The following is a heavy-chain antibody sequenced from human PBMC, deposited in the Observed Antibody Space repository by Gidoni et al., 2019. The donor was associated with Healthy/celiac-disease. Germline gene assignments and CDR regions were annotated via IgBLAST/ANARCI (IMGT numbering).Heavy chain of an antibody. Sequence: QLTLKESGPTLVKPTQTLPLTCTFSGFSLSTGGVGVGWIRQPPGKALEWLALIYWDDDKRSSPSLKSRLTITKDSSKNQVVLTMTNMDPVDTATYYCAHRPRRFLEWLLFDYWGQGTLVTVSS. CDR1: GFSLSTGGVG. D-gene: IGHD3-3*01. V-gene: IGHV2-5*02. CDR2: IYWDDDK. J-gene: IGHJ4*02. CDR3: AHRPRRFLEWLLFDY.